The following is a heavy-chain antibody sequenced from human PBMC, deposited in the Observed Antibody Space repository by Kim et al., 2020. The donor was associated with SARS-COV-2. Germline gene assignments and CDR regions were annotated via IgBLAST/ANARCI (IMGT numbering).Heavy chain of an antibody. J-gene: IGHJ4*02. Sequence: GGSLRLSCAASGFTFNSYSMNLVRQAPGKGLEWVSYISSSSSTIYYADSVKGRFTISRDNAKSSLYLQMNSLRAEDTAVYYCARRYSSGFDYWGQGTLVT. CDR1: GFTFNSYS. CDR3: ARRYSSGFDY. D-gene: IGHD6-19*01. CDR2: ISSSSSTI. V-gene: IGHV3-48*04.